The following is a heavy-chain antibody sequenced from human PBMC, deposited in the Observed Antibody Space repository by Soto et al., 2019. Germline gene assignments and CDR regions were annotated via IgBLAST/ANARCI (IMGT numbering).Heavy chain of an antibody. CDR2: IIPIFGTA. Sequence: QVQLVQSGAEVKKPGSSVKVSCKASGGTFSSYAISWVRQAPGQGLEWMGGIIPIFGTANYAQKFQGRVTSTADESTSTAYMELSSLRSEDTAVYYCARGSYDYVWGSYRPSAFDIWGQGTMVTVSS. V-gene: IGHV1-69*01. CDR1: GGTFSSYA. CDR3: ARGSYDYVWGSYRPSAFDI. J-gene: IGHJ3*02. D-gene: IGHD3-16*02.